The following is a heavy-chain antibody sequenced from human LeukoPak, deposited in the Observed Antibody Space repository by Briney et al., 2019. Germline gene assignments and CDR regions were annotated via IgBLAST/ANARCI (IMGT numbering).Heavy chain of an antibody. CDR2: IGGSGAGT. CDR1: GFTFSNYA. D-gene: IGHD5-18*01. CDR3: AKAPAINTAMLY. J-gene: IGHJ4*02. Sequence: GGSLRLSCAASGFTFSNYAMSWVRQAPGKGLEWVSTIGGSGAGTYYADSVKGRFTISRDNSKYMLYLQMNSLRAEDTAVYYCAKAPAINTAMLYWGQGTLVTVSS. V-gene: IGHV3-23*01.